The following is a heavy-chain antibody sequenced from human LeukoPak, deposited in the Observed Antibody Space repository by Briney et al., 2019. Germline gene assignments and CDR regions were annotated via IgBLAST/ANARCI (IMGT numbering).Heavy chain of an antibody. J-gene: IGHJ4*02. V-gene: IGHV3-30*02. D-gene: IGHD2-2*01. CDR2: IRYDGSNK. CDR3: AKDLVFVVVPAAMYSGNY. Sequence: GGSLRLSCAASGFTFSSYGMHWVRQAPGKGLEWVAFIRYDGSNKYYADSVKGRFTISRDNSKNTLYLQMNSLRAEDTAVYYCAKDLVFVVVPAAMYSGNYWGQGTLVIVSS. CDR1: GFTFSSYG.